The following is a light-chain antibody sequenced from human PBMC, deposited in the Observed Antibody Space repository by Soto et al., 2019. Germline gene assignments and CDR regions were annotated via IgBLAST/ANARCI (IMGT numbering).Light chain of an antibody. CDR1: QSISSY. J-gene: IGKJ1*01. CDR2: AAS. Sequence: DIPMTQSPSSLSASVGDRVTITCRASQSISSYLNWYQQKPGKAPKLLIYAASSLQSGVPSRFSGSGSVTDFTLTISSLQPEDFATYYWQQSYSTPWTFGQGTKVEIK. CDR3: QQSYSTPWT. V-gene: IGKV1-39*01.